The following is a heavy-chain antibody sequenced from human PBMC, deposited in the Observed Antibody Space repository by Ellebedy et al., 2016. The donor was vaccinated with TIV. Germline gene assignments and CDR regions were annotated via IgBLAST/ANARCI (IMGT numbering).Heavy chain of an antibody. Sequence: GESLKISXAASGFNLSSHSMSWVRLAPGKGLEWVSSISRDSSYIYYADSVRGRFTVSRDNSKNTLYLQMNSLRANDTAIYYCAKDQGTGLEKFFDSWGQGTLVTVSS. D-gene: IGHD6-19*01. CDR3: AKDQGTGLEKFFDS. CDR1: GFNLSSHS. V-gene: IGHV3-21*04. J-gene: IGHJ4*02. CDR2: ISRDSSYI.